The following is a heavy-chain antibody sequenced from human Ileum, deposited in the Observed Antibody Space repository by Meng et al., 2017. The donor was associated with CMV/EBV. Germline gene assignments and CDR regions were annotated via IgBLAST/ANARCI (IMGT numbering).Heavy chain of an antibody. J-gene: IGHJ4*02. CDR1: GGTFSSYT. Sequence: SVKVSCKASGGTFSSYTISWVRQAPGHGLEWMGRIIPILGIANYAQKFQGRVTITADKSTSTAYMELSSLRSEDTAVYYCAREGGDCSSTSGYKDGDDYWGQGTLVTVSS. CDR3: AREGGDCSSTSGYKDGDDY. D-gene: IGHD2-2*02. CDR2: IIPILGIA. V-gene: IGHV1-69*04.